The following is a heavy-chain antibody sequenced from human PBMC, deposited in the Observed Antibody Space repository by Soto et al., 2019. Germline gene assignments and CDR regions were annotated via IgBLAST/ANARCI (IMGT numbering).Heavy chain of an antibody. D-gene: IGHD2-8*01. CDR3: AKDRNIILMVYTRYAFDI. J-gene: IGHJ3*02. V-gene: IGHV3-23*01. CDR2: ISGSGGST. Sequence: GGSLRLSCAASGFTFSSYAMSWVRQAPGKGLEWVSAISGSGGSTYYADSVKGRFTISRDNSKNTLYLQMNSLRAEDAAVYYCAKDRNIILMVYTRYAFDIWGQGTMVTVSS. CDR1: GFTFSSYA.